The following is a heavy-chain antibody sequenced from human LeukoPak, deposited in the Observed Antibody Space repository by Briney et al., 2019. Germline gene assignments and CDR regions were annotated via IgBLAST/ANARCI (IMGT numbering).Heavy chain of an antibody. CDR3: ARESDILTGQWLFDP. V-gene: IGHV4-59*01. D-gene: IGHD3-9*01. CDR2: IYYSGST. J-gene: IGHJ5*02. Sequence: PSETLSLTCTVSGGSISSYYWSWIRQPPGKGLEWIGYIYYSGSTNYNPSLKSRVTISVDTSKNQFSLKLSSVTAADTAVYYCARESDILTGQWLFDPWGQGTLVTVSS. CDR1: GGSISSYY.